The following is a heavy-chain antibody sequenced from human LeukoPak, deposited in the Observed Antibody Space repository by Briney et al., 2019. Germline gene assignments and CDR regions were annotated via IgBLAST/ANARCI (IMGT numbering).Heavy chain of an antibody. CDR2: ISYDGSNK. CDR1: GFTFSSYA. D-gene: IGHD6-19*01. Sequence: GGSLRLSCAASGFTFSSYAMHWVRQAPGKGLEWVAVISYDGSNKYYADSVKGRFTISRDNSKNTLYLQMNSLRAEDTAVYYCARGGEEQWPEHYWYFDLWGRGTLVTVSS. J-gene: IGHJ2*01. CDR3: ARGGEEQWPEHYWYFDL. V-gene: IGHV3-30-3*01.